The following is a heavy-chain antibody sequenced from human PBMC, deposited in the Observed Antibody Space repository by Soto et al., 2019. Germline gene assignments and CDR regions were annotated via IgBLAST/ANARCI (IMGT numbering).Heavy chain of an antibody. CDR3: ARAAVPAAGAARQNFHYGVDV. D-gene: IGHD2-2*01. V-gene: IGHV1-69*06. CDR2: IIPMFGTT. J-gene: IGHJ6*02. CDR1: GDTFKKLA. Sequence: QVQLVQSGPEVKKPGSSVKVSCKTSGDTFKKLAISWVRQAPGQGPEWMGGIIPMFGTTKYTQKFPGRVTFTADKSMGTSYRARTSLMSEVTATYLCARAAVPAAGAARQNFHYGVDVWGQGTPVTV.